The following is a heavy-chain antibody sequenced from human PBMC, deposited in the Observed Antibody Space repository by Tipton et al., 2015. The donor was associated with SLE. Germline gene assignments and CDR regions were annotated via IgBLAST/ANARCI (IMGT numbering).Heavy chain of an antibody. Sequence: GSLRLSCVASGFTFSSYSMNWVRQAPGKGLEWVSYIIGSSDYIYYADSVKGRFTISRDNAKNSLYLETNSLRAEDTGVYYCGRLVAPEYIDSWGQGTLVTVSS. J-gene: IGHJ4*02. D-gene: IGHD2-8*02. CDR3: GRLVAPEYIDS. CDR1: GFTFSSYS. V-gene: IGHV3-21*03. CDR2: IIGSSDYI.